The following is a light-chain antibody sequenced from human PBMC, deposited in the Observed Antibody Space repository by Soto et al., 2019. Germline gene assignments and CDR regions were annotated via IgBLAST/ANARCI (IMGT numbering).Light chain of an antibody. CDR2: GAA. V-gene: IGKV3-20*01. CDR1: QSVDSSY. Sequence: EIVLTQSPGTLSLSPGEGATLSCRASQSVDSSYLAWYQQKPGQAPRLLIYGAASRATGISDRFSGSGSGTDFSLTISRLDPEDSAVYYCQQYGRPPQTFGQGTKVEI. J-gene: IGKJ1*01. CDR3: QQYGRPPQT.